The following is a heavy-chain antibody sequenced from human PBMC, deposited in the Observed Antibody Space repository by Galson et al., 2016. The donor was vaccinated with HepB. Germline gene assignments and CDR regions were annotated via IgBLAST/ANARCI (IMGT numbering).Heavy chain of an antibody. CDR2: MYHSGST. Sequence: LRLSCAVSGFTFSDSAIHWVRQASGKGLEWIGNMYHSGSTYYNPSLKSRVSISLDTSKNQFSLKLSSVTAADTAVYYCARGQIVVVIPYFDNWGQGTLVTVSS. CDR1: GFTFSDSA. D-gene: IGHD3-22*01. CDR3: ARGQIVVVIPYFDN. J-gene: IGHJ4*02. V-gene: IGHV4-34*01.